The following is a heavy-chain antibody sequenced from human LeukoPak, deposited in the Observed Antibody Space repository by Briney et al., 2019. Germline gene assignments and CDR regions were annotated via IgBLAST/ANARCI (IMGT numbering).Heavy chain of an antibody. CDR1: GGSISRYY. D-gene: IGHD3-22*01. J-gene: IGHJ4*02. CDR2: IYYSGST. CDR3: ARGGAREYYDSSGYYIY. Sequence: PSETLSLTCTVSGGSISRYYWSWIRQPPGKGLEGIGYIYYSGSTNYNPSLKSRVTISVDTSKNQFSLKLSSVTAADTAVYYCARGGAREYYDSSGYYIYWGQGTLVTVSS. V-gene: IGHV4-59*01.